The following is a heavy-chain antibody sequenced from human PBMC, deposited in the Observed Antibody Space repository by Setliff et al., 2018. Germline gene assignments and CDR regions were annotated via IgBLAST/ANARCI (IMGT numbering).Heavy chain of an antibody. J-gene: IGHJ4*02. D-gene: IGHD3-16*01. Sequence: PGGSLRLSCVGSGFTFSRYAMNWVRQAPGKGLEWVSYININTDSIYYADSVRGRFTISRDDARNSMYLQMNNLRVEDTAIYFCARDPWVETIMIPGKGDFWGPGILVTVSS. CDR3: ARDPWVETIMIPGKGDF. V-gene: IGHV3-48*01. CDR1: GFTFSRYA. CDR2: ININTDSI.